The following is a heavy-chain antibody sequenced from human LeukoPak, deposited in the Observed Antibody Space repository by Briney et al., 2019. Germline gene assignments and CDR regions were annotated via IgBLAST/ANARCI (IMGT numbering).Heavy chain of an antibody. Sequence: SETLSLTCTVSGGSISSYYWSWIRQPAGKGLEWIGRIYTSGSTNYNPSLKSRVTMSVDTSKNQFSLKLSSATAADTAVYYCARSYCSSTSCPVFYYYMDVWGKGTTVTVSS. V-gene: IGHV4-4*07. CDR3: ARSYCSSTSCPVFYYYMDV. CDR1: GGSISSYY. CDR2: IYTSGST. J-gene: IGHJ6*03. D-gene: IGHD2-2*01.